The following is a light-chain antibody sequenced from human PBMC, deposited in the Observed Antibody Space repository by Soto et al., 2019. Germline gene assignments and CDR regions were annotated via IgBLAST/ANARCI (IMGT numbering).Light chain of an antibody. Sequence: EIVLTQSPVTLSLSPGDRATLSCRPSQSVSSFLAWYQQKPGQPPRLLIYDVSNRAAGIPARFSGSGSGTDFTLTISSLQAEDVAVYYCQHYYASPTWAFGQGTKVELK. CDR1: QSVSSF. CDR3: QHYYASPTWA. V-gene: IGKV3-11*01. J-gene: IGKJ1*01. CDR2: DVS.